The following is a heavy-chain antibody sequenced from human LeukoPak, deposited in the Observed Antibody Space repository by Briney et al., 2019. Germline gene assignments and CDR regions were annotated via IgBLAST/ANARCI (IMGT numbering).Heavy chain of an antibody. V-gene: IGHV3-9*01. CDR2: IIWNSGTK. J-gene: IGHJ4*02. CDR1: GFTFSSYA. D-gene: IGHD5-18*01. CDR3: AKGSGYSFGYLDY. Sequence: PGGSLRLSCAASGFTFSSYAMHWVRQAPGKGLEWVSHIIWNSGTKGYADSVRGRFTISRDNAKNSLYLQMNSLRTKDTALYYCAKGSGYSFGYLDYWGQGTLVTVSS.